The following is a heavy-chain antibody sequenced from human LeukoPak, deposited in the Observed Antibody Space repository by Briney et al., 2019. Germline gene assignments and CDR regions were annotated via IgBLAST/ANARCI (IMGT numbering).Heavy chain of an antibody. CDR3: ARVGRYYYGSGSHPSHYYDY. CDR1: GFTFSSYS. CDR2: ISSSSSTI. D-gene: IGHD3-10*01. Sequence: GGSLRLSCAASGFTFSSYSMNWVRQAPGKGLEWVSYISSSSSTIYYADSVKGRFTISRDNAKNSLYLQMNSLRAEDTAVYYCARVGRYYYGSGSHPSHYYDYWGQGTLVTVSS. V-gene: IGHV3-48*04. J-gene: IGHJ4*02.